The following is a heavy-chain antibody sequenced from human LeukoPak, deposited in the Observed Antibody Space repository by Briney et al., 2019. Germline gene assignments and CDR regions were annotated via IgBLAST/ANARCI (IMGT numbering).Heavy chain of an antibody. CDR3: ARGVVIAPQTFDY. Sequence: PSETLSLTCTVSGASINSSSYYCCWVRQPPGKGLEWIGYIYYSGSTNYNPSLKSRVTISVDTSKNQFSLKLSSVTAADTAVYYCARGVVIAPQTFDYWGQGTLVTVSS. V-gene: IGHV4-61*01. CDR2: IYYSGST. CDR1: GASINSSSYY. J-gene: IGHJ4*02. D-gene: IGHD2-21*01.